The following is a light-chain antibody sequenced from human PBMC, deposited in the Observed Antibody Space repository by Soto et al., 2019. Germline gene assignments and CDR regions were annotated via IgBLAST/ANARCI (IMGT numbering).Light chain of an antibody. CDR3: SSYTSSSTRV. CDR2: EVS. Sequence: QSALTQPASVSGSPGQSITISCTGTSSDVGGYNYVSWYQQHPGKAPKLMIYEVSNRPSGVSNRFSGSKSDNTASLTISGLQAEHEADYYCSSYTSSSTRVFGGGTKLTVL. J-gene: IGLJ3*02. V-gene: IGLV2-14*01. CDR1: SSDVGGYNY.